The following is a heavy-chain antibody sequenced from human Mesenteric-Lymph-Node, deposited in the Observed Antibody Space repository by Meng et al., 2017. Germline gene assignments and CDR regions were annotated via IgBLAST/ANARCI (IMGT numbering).Heavy chain of an antibody. CDR1: GYTFTGYY. V-gene: IGHV1-2*06. CDR3: ARALIGFGELDFDY. Sequence: ASVKVSCKASGYTFTGYYMHWVRQAPGQGLEWMGRINPNSGGTNYAQKFQGRVTMTRDTSISTAYMELSRLRSDDTAVYYCARALIGFGELDFDYWGQGTLVTVSS. CDR2: INPNSGGT. D-gene: IGHD3-10*01. J-gene: IGHJ4*02.